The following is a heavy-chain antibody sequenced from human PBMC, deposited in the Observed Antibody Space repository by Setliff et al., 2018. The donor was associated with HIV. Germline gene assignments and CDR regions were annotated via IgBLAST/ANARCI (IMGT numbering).Heavy chain of an antibody. CDR2: ISSSGSTI. Sequence: AGGSLRLSCAASGFTFSIYEMNWVRQAPGKGLEWVSYISSSGSTIYYADSVKGRFSISRDNAKNSLYLQMNSLRAEDTAMYYCTSQGQNTFNIWGQGTMVTVS. V-gene: IGHV3-48*03. CDR1: GFTFSIYE. J-gene: IGHJ3*02. CDR3: TSQGQNTFNI.